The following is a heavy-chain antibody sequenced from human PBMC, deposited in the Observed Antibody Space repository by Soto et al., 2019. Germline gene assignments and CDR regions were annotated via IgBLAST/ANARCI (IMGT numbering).Heavy chain of an antibody. J-gene: IGHJ5*02. V-gene: IGHV1-18*01. D-gene: IGHD4-17*01. CDR1: GYTFTSYG. CDR3: VRDRWTDYGDYAAWFDP. Sequence: ASVKVSCKASGYTFTSYGISWVRQAPGQGLEWMGWISAYNGNTNYAQKLQGRVTMTTDTSTSTAYMELRSLRSDDTAVYYCVRDRWTDYGDYAAWFDPWGQGTLVTVSS. CDR2: ISAYNGNT.